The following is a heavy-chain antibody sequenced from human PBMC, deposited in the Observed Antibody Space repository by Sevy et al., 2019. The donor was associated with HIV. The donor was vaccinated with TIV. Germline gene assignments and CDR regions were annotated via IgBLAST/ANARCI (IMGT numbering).Heavy chain of an antibody. J-gene: IGHJ4*02. V-gene: IGHV1-69*13. CDR3: ARDRVYYYGSGVFDY. D-gene: IGHD3-10*01. CDR2: IIPIFGTA. CDR1: GGTFSSYA. Sequence: ASVKVSCKASGGTFSSYAISWVRQAPGQGLEWMGRIIPIFGTANYAQKFQGRVTITADESTSTAYMELRSLRSEDTAVYYCARDRVYYYGSGVFDYWGQGTLVTVSS.